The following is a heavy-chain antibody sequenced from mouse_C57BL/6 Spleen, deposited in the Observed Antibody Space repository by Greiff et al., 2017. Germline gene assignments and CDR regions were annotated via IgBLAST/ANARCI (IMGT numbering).Heavy chain of an antibody. D-gene: IGHD1-1*01. Sequence: VQLQQSGPELVKPGASVKISCKASGYSFTSYHIHWVKQRPGQGLEWIGWIYPGSGNTKYNEKFKGKATLTADKSSSTAYMQLSSLTSEDSAVYYCARLLRGAMDYWGQGTSVTVSS. CDR2: IYPGSGNT. J-gene: IGHJ4*01. CDR3: ARLLRGAMDY. V-gene: IGHV1-66*01. CDR1: GYSFTSYH.